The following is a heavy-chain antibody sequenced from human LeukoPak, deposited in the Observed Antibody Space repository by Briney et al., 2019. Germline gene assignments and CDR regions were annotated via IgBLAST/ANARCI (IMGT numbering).Heavy chain of an antibody. D-gene: IGHD6-6*01. V-gene: IGHV3-21*01. CDR2: ISSSSSYI. J-gene: IGHJ4*02. CDR1: GFTFSSYS. CDR3: ARGLHRTFEYSSSPVGY. Sequence: GGSLRLSCAASGFTFSSYSMNWVRQAPGKGLEWVSFISSSSSYIYYADSVKGRFTISRDNAKNSLYLLMNSLRAEDTAVYYCARGLHRTFEYSSSPVGYWGQGTLVTVSS.